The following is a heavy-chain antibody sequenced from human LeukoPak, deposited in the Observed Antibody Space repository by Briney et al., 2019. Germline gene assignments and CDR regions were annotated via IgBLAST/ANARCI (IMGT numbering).Heavy chain of an antibody. J-gene: IGHJ1*01. Sequence: SETLSLTCTVSGGSISNYYWSWIRQPPGKGLERIGYIYNSGHTNYNPSLKSRVTISEDTSKNQLSLKLSSVTAADTAVYYCARAAVTTSRYFQHWGQGTLVTVSS. CDR1: GGSISNYY. D-gene: IGHD4-17*01. CDR2: IYNSGHT. V-gene: IGHV4-59*01. CDR3: ARAAVTTSRYFQH.